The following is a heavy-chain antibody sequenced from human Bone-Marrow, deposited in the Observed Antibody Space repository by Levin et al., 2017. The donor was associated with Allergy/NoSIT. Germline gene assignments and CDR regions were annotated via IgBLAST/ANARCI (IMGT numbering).Heavy chain of an antibody. J-gene: IGHJ6*02. CDR2: ISYDGSNK. V-gene: IGHV3-30-3*01. CDR1: GFTFSSYA. Sequence: PGGSLRLSCAASGFTFSSYAMHWVRQAPGKGLEWVAVISYDGSNKYYADSVKGRFTISRDNSKNTLYLQMNSLRAEDTAVYYCAGGYYDSSGYYYALYYYDGMDVWGQGTTVTVSS. D-gene: IGHD3-22*01. CDR3: AGGYYDSSGYYYALYYYDGMDV.